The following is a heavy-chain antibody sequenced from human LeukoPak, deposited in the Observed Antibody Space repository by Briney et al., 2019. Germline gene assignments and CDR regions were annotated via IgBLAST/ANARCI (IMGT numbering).Heavy chain of an antibody. Sequence: SETLSLTCTVSGGSISSYDWSWIRQPPGKGLEWIGYIYYSGSTNYNPSLKSRVTISVDTSKNQFSLKLSSVTATDTAVYYCARDPALLSSGWYFDLWGRGTLVTVSS. J-gene: IGHJ2*01. CDR1: GGSISSYD. D-gene: IGHD2-15*01. V-gene: IGHV4-59*01. CDR3: ARDPALLSSGWYFDL. CDR2: IYYSGST.